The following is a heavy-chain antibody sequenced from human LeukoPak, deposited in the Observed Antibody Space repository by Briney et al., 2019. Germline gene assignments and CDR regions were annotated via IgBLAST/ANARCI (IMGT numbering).Heavy chain of an antibody. V-gene: IGHV3-23*01. J-gene: IGHJ4*02. CDR2: ISGSGGST. CDR1: GFIFSNYW. CDR3: AKDGSGEGQFDY. D-gene: IGHD2-15*01. Sequence: PGGSLRLSCAASGFIFSNYWMSWVRQAPGKGLEWVSGISGSGGSTYYADSVKGRFTISRDTSKNTLYLQMNSLRAEDTAVYYCAKDGSGEGQFDYWGQGTLVTVSS.